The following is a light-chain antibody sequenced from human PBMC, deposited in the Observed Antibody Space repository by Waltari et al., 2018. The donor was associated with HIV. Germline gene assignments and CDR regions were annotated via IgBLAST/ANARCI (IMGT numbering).Light chain of an antibody. CDR1: QSLSNTY. V-gene: IGKV3-20*01. Sequence: EIVLTQSPGTLSLSPGERATLSCRASQSLSNTYLAWYQQRPGQAPRLLIFGASGRATGIPDRFSGSGSGTDFTLTISRLEPEDFAVYHCQQYDSSPLTFGVGTKVEIK. J-gene: IGKJ4*01. CDR2: GAS. CDR3: QQYDSSPLT.